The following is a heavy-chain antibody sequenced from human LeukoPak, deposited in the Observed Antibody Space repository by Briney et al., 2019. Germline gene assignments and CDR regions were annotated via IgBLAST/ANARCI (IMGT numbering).Heavy chain of an antibody. CDR3: ARQVDYYDSSGNFDY. CDR2: IYPGDSDT. D-gene: IGHD3-22*01. V-gene: IGHV5-51*01. CDR1: GYSFTSYW. J-gene: IGHJ4*02. Sequence: GESLKISCKGSGYSFTSYWIGWVRQMPGKGLEWMGIIYPGDSDTGYSPSFQGQVTISADKSISTAYLQWSSLKASDTAMYYCARQVDYYDSSGNFDYWGQGTLVTVSS.